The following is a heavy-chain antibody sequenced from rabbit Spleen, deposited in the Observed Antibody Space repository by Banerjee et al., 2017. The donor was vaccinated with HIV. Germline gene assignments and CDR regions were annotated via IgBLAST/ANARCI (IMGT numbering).Heavy chain of an antibody. D-gene: IGHD5-1*01. Sequence: QLVESGGGLVQPGGSLKLSCKASGFDFSTYSMSWVRQAPGKGLEWIGYIVPIFGVTYYANWVNGRFTISSHNAQNTLYLQLDSLTAADTATYFCASGYGTSFDWYDFNLWGPGTLVTVS. J-gene: IGHJ4*01. CDR2: IVPIFGVT. V-gene: IGHV1S7*01. CDR1: GFDFSTYS. CDR3: ASGYGTSFDWYDFNL.